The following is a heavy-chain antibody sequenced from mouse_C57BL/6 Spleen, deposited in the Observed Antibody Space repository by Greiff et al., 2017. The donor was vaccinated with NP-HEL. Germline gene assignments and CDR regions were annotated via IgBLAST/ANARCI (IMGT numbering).Heavy chain of an antibody. J-gene: IGHJ4*01. CDR1: GYAFSSYW. V-gene: IGHV1-80*01. D-gene: IGHD6-1*01. CDR3: ASSALDYSMDY. CDR2: IYPGDGDT. Sequence: VQLQQSGAELVKPGASVKISCKASGYAFSSYWMNWVKQRPGKGLEWIGQIYPGDGDTNYNGKFKGKATLTADKSSSTAYMQLSSLTSEDSAVYFCASSALDYSMDYWGQGTSVTVSS.